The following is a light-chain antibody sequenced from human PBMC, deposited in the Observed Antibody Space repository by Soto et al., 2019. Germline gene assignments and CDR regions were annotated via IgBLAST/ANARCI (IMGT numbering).Light chain of an antibody. CDR2: DVS. CDR1: SSDVGGYNY. CDR3: RSYTTSSTYV. V-gene: IGLV2-14*01. Sequence: QSALTQPASVSGSPGQSITISCTGTSSDVGGYNYVSWYQQYPGKAPKLIIYDVSDRPSGVSNRFSGSKSGNTASLTISGLQAEDEADYYCRSYTTSSTYVFGTGTKLTVL. J-gene: IGLJ1*01.